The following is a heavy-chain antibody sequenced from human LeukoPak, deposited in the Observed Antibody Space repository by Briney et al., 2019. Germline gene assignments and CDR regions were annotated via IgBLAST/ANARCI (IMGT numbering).Heavy chain of an antibody. CDR2: ISSSRSSI. CDR3: ATPSGSSSPGGGFDY. CDR1: GFTFSTYN. V-gene: IGHV3-21*01. J-gene: IGHJ4*02. Sequence: GGSLRLSCAASGFTFSTYNMNWVRQAPGKGLEWVSSISSSRSSIYYSDSVKGRFTISRDNAENSLYLQMNNLRADDTTVYYCATPSGSSSPGGGFDYWGQGTLVTVSS. D-gene: IGHD6-13*01.